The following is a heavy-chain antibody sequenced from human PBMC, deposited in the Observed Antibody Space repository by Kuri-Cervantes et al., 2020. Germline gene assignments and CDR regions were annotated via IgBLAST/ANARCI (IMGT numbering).Heavy chain of an antibody. Sequence: GESLKISCAASGFSLSTYGMHWVRQFPGKGLEWVAVISYDGSNKYYADSVKGRFTISRDNSKNTLYLQMNSLRAEDTAVYYCAKGSRRYSYGEKIDYWGQGTLVTVSS. CDR2: ISYDGSNK. CDR3: AKGSRRYSYGEKIDY. V-gene: IGHV3-30*18. CDR1: GFSLSTYG. J-gene: IGHJ4*02. D-gene: IGHD5-18*01.